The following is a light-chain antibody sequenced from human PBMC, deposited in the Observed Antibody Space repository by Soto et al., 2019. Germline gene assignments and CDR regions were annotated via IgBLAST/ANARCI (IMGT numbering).Light chain of an antibody. V-gene: IGLV2-14*01. J-gene: IGLJ3*02. CDR1: SSDVGGYNY. Sequence: QSALTQPASVSGSPGQSITISCTGTSSDVGGYNYVSWYQQHPNKAPKLIIYEVVHRPSGVSARFSGSKSGNTASLTISGLQAEDEAHYYCYSYTSSTTWVFGGGTKLTVL. CDR2: EVV. CDR3: YSYTSSTTWV.